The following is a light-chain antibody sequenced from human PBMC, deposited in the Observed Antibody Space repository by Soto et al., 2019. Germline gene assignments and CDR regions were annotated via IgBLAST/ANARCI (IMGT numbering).Light chain of an antibody. Sequence: EIVTSQSPSTVSVSPGERATLSCRASQSVSSNLAWYQQKPGQAPRLLIYGASTRATGIPARFSGSGSGTDFTLTITRVEPEDSAMYYCQHYVGSPTFGQGTKVDIK. J-gene: IGKJ1*01. V-gene: IGKV3-15*01. CDR2: GAS. CDR3: QHYVGSPT. CDR1: QSVSSN.